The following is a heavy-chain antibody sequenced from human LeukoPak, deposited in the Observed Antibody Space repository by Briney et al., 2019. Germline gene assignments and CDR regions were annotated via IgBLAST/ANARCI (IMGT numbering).Heavy chain of an antibody. D-gene: IGHD1-1*01. CDR3: ARGSAAYTYYYYYYMDV. J-gene: IGHJ6*03. CDR1: GGSISSSSYY. CDR2: IYYSGST. Sequence: SETLSLTCTVSGGSISSSSYYWGWIRQPPGKGLEWIGSIYYSGSTYYNPSLKSRVTISEDTSKNQFSLKLSSVTAADTAVYSCARGSAAYTYYYYYYMDVWGKGTTVTVSS. V-gene: IGHV4-39*07.